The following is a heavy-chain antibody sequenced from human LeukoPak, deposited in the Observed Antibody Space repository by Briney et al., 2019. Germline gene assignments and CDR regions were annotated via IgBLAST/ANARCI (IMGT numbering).Heavy chain of an antibody. J-gene: IGHJ4*02. D-gene: IGHD1-7*01. Sequence: GASVKVSCKASGGTFSSYDINWVRQATGQGLGWMGWMNPNSGNTGYAQKFQGRVTITRNTSISTAYMELSSLRSEDTAVYYCARGQSLELLDYWGQGTLVTVSS. V-gene: IGHV1-8*03. CDR2: MNPNSGNT. CDR1: GGTFSSYD. CDR3: ARGQSLELLDY.